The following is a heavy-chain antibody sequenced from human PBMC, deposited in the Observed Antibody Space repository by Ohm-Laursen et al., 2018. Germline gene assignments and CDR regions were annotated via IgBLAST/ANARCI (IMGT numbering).Heavy chain of an antibody. V-gene: IGHV4-59*01. CDR3: ARVADRGGYLYYFDY. CDR2: VYYSGSS. Sequence: SETLSLTWAVSGGSMNSFYWSWIRQPPGMRLEWIGYVYYSGSSNYNPSLKSRVTISVDTSNNQFSLKLSSMTAADTAVYYCARVADRGGYLYYFDYWGQGTLVTVSS. CDR1: GGSMNSFY. J-gene: IGHJ4*02. D-gene: IGHD2-15*01.